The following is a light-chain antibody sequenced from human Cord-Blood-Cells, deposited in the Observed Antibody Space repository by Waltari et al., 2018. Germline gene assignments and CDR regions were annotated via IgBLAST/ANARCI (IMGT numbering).Light chain of an antibody. CDR3: QQRSNWPIT. CDR2: DAS. J-gene: IGKJ5*01. CDR1: QSVSSY. Sequence: EIVLTQSPATLSLSPGERAPLSCRASQSVSSYLAWYQQKPGQAPRLLIYDASNRATGIPARFSGSGSGTDFTLTISSLEPEDFAFYYCQQRSNWPITFGQGTRLEIK. V-gene: IGKV3-11*01.